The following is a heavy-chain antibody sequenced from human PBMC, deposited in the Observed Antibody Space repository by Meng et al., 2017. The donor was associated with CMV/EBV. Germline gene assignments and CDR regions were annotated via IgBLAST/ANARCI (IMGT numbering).Heavy chain of an antibody. CDR3: ARDSAVRYSSSWYPIRY. D-gene: IGHD6-13*01. CDR1: GGTFSSYT. Sequence: SVKVSCKASGGTFSSYTISWVRQAPGQGLEWMGRIIPILGIANYAQKFQGRVTMTRDTSISTAYMELSRLRSDDTAVYYCARDSAVRYSSSWYPIRYWGQGTLVTVSS. CDR2: IIPILGIA. V-gene: IGHV1-69*04. J-gene: IGHJ4*02.